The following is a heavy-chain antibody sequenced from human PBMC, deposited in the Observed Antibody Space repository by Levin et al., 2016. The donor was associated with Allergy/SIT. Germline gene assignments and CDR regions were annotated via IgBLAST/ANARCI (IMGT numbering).Heavy chain of an antibody. V-gene: IGHV3-30*18. J-gene: IGHJ6*02. CDR1: GFTVSSKY. CDR3: AKDQWWEPAHWGMDV. Sequence: GESLKISCAASGFTVSSKYMTWVRQAPGKGLEWVAVISYDGSNKYYADSVKGRFTISRDNSKNTLYLQMNSLRAEDTAVYYCAKDQWWEPAHWGMDVWGQGTTVTVSS. D-gene: IGHD1-26*01. CDR2: ISYDGSNK.